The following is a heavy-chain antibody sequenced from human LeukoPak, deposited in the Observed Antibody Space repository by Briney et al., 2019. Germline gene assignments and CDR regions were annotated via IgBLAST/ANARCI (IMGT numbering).Heavy chain of an antibody. Sequence: SETLSLTCNVSGGSISSGGSRWSWIRQHPGKGLEWIEYIYYSGSTYYNPSLESRLTMSVDTSKNQFSLHLTSVTAADTAVYYCARDWGTYFDYWGQGTLVTVSS. J-gene: IGHJ4*02. CDR2: IYYSGST. D-gene: IGHD7-27*01. CDR1: GGSISSGGSR. CDR3: ARDWGTYFDY. V-gene: IGHV4-31*03.